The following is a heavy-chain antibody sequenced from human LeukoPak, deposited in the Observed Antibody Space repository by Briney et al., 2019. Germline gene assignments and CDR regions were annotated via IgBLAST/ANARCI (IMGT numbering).Heavy chain of an antibody. Sequence: PSETLSLTCAAYGFSFSGYYWSWIRQPPGKGLEWVGEINHSGSTNYNPSLKSRVTISVDTSKNQFSLKLSSVTSADTAVYYCARGDWNYVLDYWGQGTLVTVSS. V-gene: IGHV4-34*01. J-gene: IGHJ4*02. CDR1: GFSFSGYY. CDR2: INHSGST. D-gene: IGHD1-7*01. CDR3: ARGDWNYVLDY.